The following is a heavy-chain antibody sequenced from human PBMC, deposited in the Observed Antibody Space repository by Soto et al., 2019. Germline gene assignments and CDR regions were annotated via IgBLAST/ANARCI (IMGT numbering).Heavy chain of an antibody. D-gene: IGHD1-26*01. J-gene: IGHJ4*02. V-gene: IGHV4-31*03. CDR3: ARDPGGSYAPDY. CDR1: GGSISSGGYY. Sequence: SETLSLTCTVSGGSISSGGYYWSWIRQHPGKGLEWIGYIYYSGSTYYNPSLKSRVTISVDTSKNQFSLKLSSVTAADTAVYYCARDPGGSYAPDYWGQGTLVTVSS. CDR2: IYYSGST.